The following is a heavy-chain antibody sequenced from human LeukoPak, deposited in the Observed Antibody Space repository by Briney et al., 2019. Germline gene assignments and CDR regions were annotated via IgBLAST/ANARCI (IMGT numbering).Heavy chain of an antibody. Sequence: GGSLRLSCAASGFTFSSYGMHWVRQAPGKGLEWVAVISYDGSNKYYADSVKGRFTISRDNSKNTLYLQMNSLRAEDTAVYYCAKVPDGYSSSWPVDYWGQGTLVTVSS. J-gene: IGHJ4*02. CDR2: ISYDGSNK. CDR3: AKVPDGYSSSWPVDY. CDR1: GFTFSSYG. D-gene: IGHD6-13*01. V-gene: IGHV3-30*18.